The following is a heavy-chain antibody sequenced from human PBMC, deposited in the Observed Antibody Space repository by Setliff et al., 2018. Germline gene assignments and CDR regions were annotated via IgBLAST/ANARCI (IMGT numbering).Heavy chain of an antibody. CDR2: INQDGSGK. J-gene: IGHJ6*04. CDR1: GFTFSSFW. CDR3: ASIDWGENFYNTDV. Sequence: GESLRLSCAASGFTFSSFWMAWVRQSPGRGLEWVANINQDGSGKYYVDSVKGRFTISRDNAKNTLYLQMNSLRGEDTAVYFCASIDWGENFYNTDVWGKGTTVTVSS. D-gene: IGHD7-27*01. V-gene: IGHV3-7*01.